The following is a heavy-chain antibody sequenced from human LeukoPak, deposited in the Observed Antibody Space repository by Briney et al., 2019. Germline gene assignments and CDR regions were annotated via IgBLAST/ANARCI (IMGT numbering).Heavy chain of an antibody. CDR1: GYSFTSCW. CDR3: ARRSYDSSGYYYGMDV. Sequence: GESLKISCKGSGYSFTSCWIGWVRQMPGKGLDWMGIIYPGDSDTRYSPSFQGQVTISADKSISTAYLQWSSLKASDTAMYYCARRSYDSSGYYYGMDVWGQGTTVTVSS. CDR2: IYPGDSDT. V-gene: IGHV5-51*01. D-gene: IGHD6-19*01. J-gene: IGHJ6*02.